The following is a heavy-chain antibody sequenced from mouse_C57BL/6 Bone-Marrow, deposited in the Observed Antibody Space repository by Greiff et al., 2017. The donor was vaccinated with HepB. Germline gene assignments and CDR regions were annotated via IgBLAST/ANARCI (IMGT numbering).Heavy chain of an antibody. CDR2: IWRGGST. J-gene: IGHJ2*01. CDR1: GFSLTSYG. V-gene: IGHV2-5*01. CDR3: AKKSRLFYYFDY. D-gene: IGHD6-2*01. Sequence: VQLVESGPGLVQPSQSLSITCTVSGFSLTSYGVHWVRQSPGKGLEWLGVIWRGGSTDYNAAFMSRLSITKDNSKSPVFFKMNSLQADDTAIYYCAKKSRLFYYFDYWGQGTTLTVSS.